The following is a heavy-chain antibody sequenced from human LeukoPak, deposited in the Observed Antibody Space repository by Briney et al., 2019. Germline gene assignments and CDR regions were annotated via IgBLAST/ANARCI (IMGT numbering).Heavy chain of an antibody. CDR3: SRNAASGLDY. D-gene: IGHD2-15*01. J-gene: IGHJ4*02. V-gene: IGHV1-46*03. CDR1: GYTFTDYY. CDR2: INTSGGST. Sequence: ASVKVSCKASGYTFTDYYIHWVRQAPGQGLDWIGMINTSGGSTSNAQRFQGRVSTTRDTSTSTVYMELSSLRSDDTAVYYCSRNAASGLDYWGQGTLVTVSS.